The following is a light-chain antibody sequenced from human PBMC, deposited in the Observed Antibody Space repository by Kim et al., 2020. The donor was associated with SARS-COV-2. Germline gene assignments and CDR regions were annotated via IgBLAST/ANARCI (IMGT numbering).Light chain of an antibody. Sequence: SYELTQPPSVSVAPGKPARITCGGNNIGSRSVHWYQQRPGQAPVLVISFDSDRPSGIPERFSGSNSGNTATLTISRVEVGDEADYYCQVWDSGSDQEVFGGGTQLTVL. CDR1: NIGSRS. CDR2: FDS. J-gene: IGLJ3*02. V-gene: IGLV3-21*04. CDR3: QVWDSGSDQEV.